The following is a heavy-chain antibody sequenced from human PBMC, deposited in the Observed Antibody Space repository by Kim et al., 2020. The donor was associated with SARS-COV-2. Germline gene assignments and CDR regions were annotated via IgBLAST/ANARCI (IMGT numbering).Heavy chain of an antibody. Sequence: GGSLRLSCAASGFTVSSNYMSWVRQAPGKGLEWVSVIYSGGSTYYADSVKGRFTISRDNSKNTLYLQMNSLRAEDTAVYYCARDARGGWFGELLRAFDIWGQRTMVTVSS. CDR2: IYSGGST. J-gene: IGHJ3*02. V-gene: IGHV3-66*01. CDR1: GFTVSSNY. CDR3: ARDARGGWFGELLRAFDI. D-gene: IGHD3-10*01.